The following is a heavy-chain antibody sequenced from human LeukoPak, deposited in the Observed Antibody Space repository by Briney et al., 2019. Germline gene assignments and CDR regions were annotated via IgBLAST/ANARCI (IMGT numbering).Heavy chain of an antibody. V-gene: IGHV1-18*01. CDR1: GYTFTSYG. J-gene: IGHJ3*02. CDR3: ARVLGYRTFDI. CDR2: ISTYNDNT. D-gene: IGHD3-16*01. Sequence: ASVKVSCKASGYTFTSYGLNWVRQAPGQGLEWMGWISTYNDNTNYTQKLQGRVTMTTDTSTSTAYMELRSLRSDDTAVYYCARVLGYRTFDIWGQGTMVTVSS.